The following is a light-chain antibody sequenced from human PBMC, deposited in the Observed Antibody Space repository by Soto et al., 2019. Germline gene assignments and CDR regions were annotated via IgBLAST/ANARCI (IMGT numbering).Light chain of an antibody. CDR2: DAS. J-gene: IGKJ5*01. V-gene: IGKV3-11*01. CDR1: QSIGNF. CDR3: QQRSSWPTIT. Sequence: IVLTQSPAILSLSPGERATLSCRASQSIGNFLAWYQQKPGQPPRLLIFDASNRAAGVPARFSGIVSGTDFTLTIRSPETADFAVYFGQQRSSWPTITFCQGTRLEIK.